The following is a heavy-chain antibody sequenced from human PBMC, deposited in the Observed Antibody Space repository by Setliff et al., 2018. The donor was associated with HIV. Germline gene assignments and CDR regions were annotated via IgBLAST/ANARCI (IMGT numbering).Heavy chain of an antibody. CDR3: AKQRYYDGNDGFDV. CDR1: GFTFSTYA. J-gene: IGHJ3*01. CDR2: SSGSGFA. Sequence: GSLRLSCVASGFTFSTYAINWVRLPPGKGLEWVSSSSGSGFAYYADSVKGRFIISRDNSKNTLFLQMDSLRAEDTALYYCAKQRYYDGNDGFDVWGQGTMVTVSS. D-gene: IGHD3-3*01. V-gene: IGHV3-23*01.